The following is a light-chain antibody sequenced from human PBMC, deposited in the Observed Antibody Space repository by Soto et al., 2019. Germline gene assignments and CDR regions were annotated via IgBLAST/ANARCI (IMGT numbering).Light chain of an antibody. CDR1: QSISSY. Sequence: IHMTQSPSSLSASVLDIVTITFRASQSISSYLNWYQQKPGKAPKLLIYAASSLQSGVPSRFSGSGSGTDFTLTISSLQPEDFATYYCLQDYNYPFSFGPGTKVDIK. CDR3: LQDYNYPFS. J-gene: IGKJ3*01. V-gene: IGKV1-6*01. CDR2: AAS.